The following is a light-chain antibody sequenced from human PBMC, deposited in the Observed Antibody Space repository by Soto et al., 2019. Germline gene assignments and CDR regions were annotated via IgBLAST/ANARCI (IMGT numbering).Light chain of an antibody. CDR2: EVT. CDR1: SSDVGAYNY. J-gene: IGLJ3*02. V-gene: IGLV2-8*01. CDR3: SSFASSNTWV. Sequence: QSALTQPPSASGSPGQSVTISCTGTSSDVGAYNYVSWYHQHAGKAHKLVIYEVTKRPSGVPDRFSGSKSANTASLTVSGLQAEDEADYSCSSFASSNTWVFGGGTKLTVL.